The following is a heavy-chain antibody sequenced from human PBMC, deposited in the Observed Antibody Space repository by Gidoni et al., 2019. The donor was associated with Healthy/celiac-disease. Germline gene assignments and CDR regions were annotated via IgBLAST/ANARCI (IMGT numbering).Heavy chain of an antibody. CDR3: AKDRRRVVRGVLTGRDNDY. D-gene: IGHD3-10*01. V-gene: IGHV3-23*01. Sequence: EVQLLESGGGLVQPGGSLRLSCAASGFPFSSYAMSWVRQAPGKGLEGVSAISGSGGSTYYADSVKGRFTISRDNSKNTLYLQMNSLRAEDTAVYYCAKDRRRVVRGVLTGRDNDYWGQGTLVTVSS. CDR1: GFPFSSYA. J-gene: IGHJ4*02. CDR2: ISGSGGST.